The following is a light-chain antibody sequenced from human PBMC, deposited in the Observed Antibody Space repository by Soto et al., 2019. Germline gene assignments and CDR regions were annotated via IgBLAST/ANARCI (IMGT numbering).Light chain of an antibody. J-gene: IGLJ1*01. CDR3: SSYAGNLYV. CDR2: EVS. V-gene: IGLV2-8*01. CDR1: SSDVGGYNY. Sequence: QSALTQPPSASGSPGQSVTISCTGTSSDVGGYNYVSWYQQHPGKAPKPMIYEVSKRPSGVPDRFSGSKSGNTASLTVSGLQAEDEADYYCSSYAGNLYVFGTGTKVTVL.